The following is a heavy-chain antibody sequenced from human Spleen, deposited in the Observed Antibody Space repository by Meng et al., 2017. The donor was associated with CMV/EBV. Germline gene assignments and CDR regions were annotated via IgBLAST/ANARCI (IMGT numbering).Heavy chain of an antibody. CDR3: TRGTMVRGVTQPLDY. Sequence: FTFSDSGIHWVRQASGKGLEWVGRIRSKTNSYATAYAASVKGRFTISRDESKNTAYLQMNSLRTEDTAVYYCTRGTMVRGVTQPLDYWGQGTLVTVSS. V-gene: IGHV3-73*01. CDR2: IRSKTNSYAT. J-gene: IGHJ4*02. D-gene: IGHD3-10*01. CDR1: FTFSDSG.